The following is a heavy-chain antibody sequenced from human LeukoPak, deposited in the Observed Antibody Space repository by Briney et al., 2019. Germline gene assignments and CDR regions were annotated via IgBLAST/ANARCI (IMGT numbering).Heavy chain of an antibody. J-gene: IGHJ4*02. D-gene: IGHD1-26*01. V-gene: IGHV1-69*13. CDR2: IIPIFGTA. Sequence: ASVKVSCKVSGYTLTQLSMHWVRQAPGQGLEWMGGIIPIFGTANYAQKFQGRVTITADESTSTAYMELSSLRSEDTAVYYCASGSYYYFDYWGQGTLVTVSS. CDR3: ASGSYYYFDY. CDR1: GYTLTQLS.